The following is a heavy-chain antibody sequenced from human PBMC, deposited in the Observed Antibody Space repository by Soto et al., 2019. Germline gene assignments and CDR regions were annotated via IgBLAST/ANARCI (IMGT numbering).Heavy chain of an antibody. Sequence: QVQLVQSGAEVKRPGASVKVSCKASGYNFTSYDFNWVRQAPGQGLERMGWVNPNSGNTDYAQKFQGRVTMTRNTSIRTAYMELSSLRSEDTAVYYCARASYLDPAFDIWGQGTMVTVSS. CDR1: GYNFTSYD. CDR2: VNPNSGNT. V-gene: IGHV1-8*01. CDR3: ARASYLDPAFDI. D-gene: IGHD2-2*03. J-gene: IGHJ3*02.